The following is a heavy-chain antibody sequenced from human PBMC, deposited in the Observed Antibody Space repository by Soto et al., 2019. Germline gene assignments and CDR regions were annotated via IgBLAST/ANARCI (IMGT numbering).Heavy chain of an antibody. D-gene: IGHD6-13*01. CDR2: IYYSGST. V-gene: IGHV4-59*08. CDR1: GGSISSYY. J-gene: IGHJ6*03. CDR3: ARRQGIGYYYYYMDV. Sequence: SETLSLTCTVSGGSISSYYWSWIRQPPGKGLEWIGYIYYSGSTNYNPSLKSRVTISVDTSKNQFSLKLSSVTAADTAVYYCARRQGIGYYYYYMDVWGKGTTVTVSS.